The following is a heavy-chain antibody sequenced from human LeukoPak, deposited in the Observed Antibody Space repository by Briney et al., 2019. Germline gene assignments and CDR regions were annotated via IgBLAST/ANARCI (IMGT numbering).Heavy chain of an antibody. CDR1: GDSVSSNSAT. Sequence: TSQTLSLTCAISGDSVSSNSATWNWIRQSPSRGLEWLGRTYYRSKWYNDYAISLKGRITINPDTSKNQFSLQLSSVTPEGTAVYYCGRAPSLTGGNWFDPWGQGTLVTVSS. CDR2: TYYRSKWYN. V-gene: IGHV6-1*01. J-gene: IGHJ5*02. D-gene: IGHD3-16*01. CDR3: GRAPSLTGGNWFDP.